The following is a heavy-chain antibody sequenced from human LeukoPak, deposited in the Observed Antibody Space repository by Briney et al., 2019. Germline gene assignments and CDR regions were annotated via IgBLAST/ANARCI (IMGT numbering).Heavy chain of an antibody. J-gene: IGHJ4*02. CDR3: AKDLDYYGSGSYYPY. Sequence: GGSLRLSCVASGFTFSSYAMRWVRQAPGKGLEWVSAISGSGGSTYYADSVKGRFTISRDNSKNTLYLQMNSLRAEDTAVYYCAKDLDYYGSGSYYPYWGQGALVTVSS. V-gene: IGHV3-23*01. CDR1: GFTFSSYA. D-gene: IGHD3-10*01. CDR2: ISGSGGST.